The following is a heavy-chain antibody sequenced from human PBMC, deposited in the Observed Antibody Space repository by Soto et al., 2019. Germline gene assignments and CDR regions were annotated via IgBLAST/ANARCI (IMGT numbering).Heavy chain of an antibody. V-gene: IGHV3-23*01. CDR3: AKGGYIYGLDP. J-gene: IGHJ5*02. Sequence: GGSLRLSCAASGFPFNTYAMSWVRQAPGKGPEWVSAISESGDIAFYADSVQGRFTISRDNSYNILYLQMNSLRAEDTALYFCAKGGYIYGLDPWGQGTLVTVSS. CDR2: ISESGDIA. CDR1: GFPFNTYA. D-gene: IGHD5-18*01.